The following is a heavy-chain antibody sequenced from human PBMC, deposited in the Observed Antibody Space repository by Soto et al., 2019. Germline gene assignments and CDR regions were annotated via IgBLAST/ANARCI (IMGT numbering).Heavy chain of an antibody. CDR2: FDGEDGQT. CDR1: GYSFSEMS. CDR3: GITGAKGHLDY. J-gene: IGHJ4*02. V-gene: IGHV1-24*01. Sequence: ASVKVSCKVSGYSFSEMSMHWVRQTPEKGLEWMGSFDGEDGQTMYAQKFQGRVTMTEDTSADTAYMERSRLRSYDTALSYGGITGAKGHLDYWGQGSRVTVSS. D-gene: IGHD3-10*01.